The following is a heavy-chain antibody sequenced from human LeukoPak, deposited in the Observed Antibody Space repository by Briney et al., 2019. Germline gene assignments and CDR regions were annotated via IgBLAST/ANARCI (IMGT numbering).Heavy chain of an antibody. D-gene: IGHD3-22*01. V-gene: IGHV3-23*01. CDR1: GFTFSNYA. CDR3: AKKPSYYYDSSGSYYIAY. Sequence: AGGSLRLSCAASGFTFSNYAMSWVRQAPGKGLEWVSAISGSGGSTYYADSVKGRFTISRDISKNTLFLRMNSLRAEDTAVYYCAKKPSYYYDSSGSYYIAYWGQGTLVTVSS. J-gene: IGHJ4*02. CDR2: ISGSGGST.